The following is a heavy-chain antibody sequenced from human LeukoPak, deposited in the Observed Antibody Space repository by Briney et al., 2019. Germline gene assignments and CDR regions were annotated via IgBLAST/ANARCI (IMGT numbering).Heavy chain of an antibody. D-gene: IGHD3-3*01. CDR3: AKGYTFHGVAHDSGYFDY. J-gene: IGHJ4*02. Sequence: QPGRSLRLSCVTSGFTFGDYTMHWVRQVPGKGLEWLSGITWDGGNIAYADSVKGRFTISRDNAKSSLYLQMNSLRNEDMAFYFCAKGYTFHGVAHDSGYFDYWGQGTPVTVSS. CDR1: GFTFGDYT. V-gene: IGHV3-9*03. CDR2: ITWDGGNI.